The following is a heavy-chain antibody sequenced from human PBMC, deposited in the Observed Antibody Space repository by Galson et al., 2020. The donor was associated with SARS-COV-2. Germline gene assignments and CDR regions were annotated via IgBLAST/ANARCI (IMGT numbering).Heavy chain of an antibody. Sequence: ASVKVSCKASGYTFTSYHINWVRQATGQGLEWMGWMNPNSGSSGYAQKFQDRVTMTRSSSISTAYMELSSLRSEDSAVYYCARESDYVVDYWGQGTLVTVSS. CDR3: ARESDYVVDY. V-gene: IGHV1-8*01. D-gene: IGHD3-16*01. J-gene: IGHJ4*02. CDR1: GYTFTSYH. CDR2: MNPNSGSS.